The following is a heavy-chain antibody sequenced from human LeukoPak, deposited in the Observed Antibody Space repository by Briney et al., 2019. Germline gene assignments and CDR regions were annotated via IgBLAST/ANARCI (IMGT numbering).Heavy chain of an antibody. Sequence: ASVKVSCKASGYTFTSYGISWVRQAPGQGLEWMGWISAYNGNTNYAQKLQGRVTMTTDTSTSTAYMELRSLRSDDTAVYYCARLVVATSYYYYYYMDVWGKGTTVTVSS. J-gene: IGHJ6*03. CDR1: GYTFTSYG. V-gene: IGHV1-18*01. CDR3: ARLVVATSYYYYYYMDV. D-gene: IGHD5-12*01. CDR2: ISAYNGNT.